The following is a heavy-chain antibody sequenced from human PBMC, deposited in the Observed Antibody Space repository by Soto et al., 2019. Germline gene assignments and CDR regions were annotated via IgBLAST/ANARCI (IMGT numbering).Heavy chain of an antibody. D-gene: IGHD1-1*01. CDR3: ARDKAREQLGGNCYYALEV. Sequence: QVHLVQSEAEVKKPGSSVKVSCQASGDTFSSFAISWVRQAPGHGLEGMGGIIPIFRTPKYGQKFQGRVTITANETTTTAYREIRSLRSEQTAVYYCARDKAREQLGGNCYYALEVWGQGTTVIVSS. CDR2: IIPIFRTP. CDR1: GDTFSSFA. J-gene: IGHJ6*02. V-gene: IGHV1-69*12.